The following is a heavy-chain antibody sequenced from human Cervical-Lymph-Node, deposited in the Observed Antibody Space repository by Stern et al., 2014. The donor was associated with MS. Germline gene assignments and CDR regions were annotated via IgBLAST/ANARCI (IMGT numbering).Heavy chain of an antibody. CDR1: GYSFTSYW. Sequence: VQLVESGAEVKKPGESLKISCKGSGYSFTSYWIGWVRQMPGKGLEWMGIINPGASDTRYSPSFQGQVTISADKSISTAYLQWSSLKASDTAMYYCARRHCSSRRCGWFDPWGQGTLVTVSS. J-gene: IGHJ5*02. D-gene: IGHD2-2*01. CDR3: ARRHCSSRRCGWFDP. V-gene: IGHV5-51*01. CDR2: INPGASDT.